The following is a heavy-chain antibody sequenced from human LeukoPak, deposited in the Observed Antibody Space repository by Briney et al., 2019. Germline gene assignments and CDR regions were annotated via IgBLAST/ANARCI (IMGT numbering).Heavy chain of an antibody. CDR2: ITGSGGNT. CDR1: GFTFSNYA. J-gene: IGHJ4*02. Sequence: GASLRLSCAACGFTFSNYAMSWVRQAPGKGLQWVSAITGSGGNTYYADSVKGRFTISRDNSKNTLYLQMNSLRDEDTAVYYCAIWGDFDVLTGYYVPDFWGQGTLVTVSS. V-gene: IGHV3-23*01. D-gene: IGHD3-9*01. CDR3: AIWGDFDVLTGYYVPDF.